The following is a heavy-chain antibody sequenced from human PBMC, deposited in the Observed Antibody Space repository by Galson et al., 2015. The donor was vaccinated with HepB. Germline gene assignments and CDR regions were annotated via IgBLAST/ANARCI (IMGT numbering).Heavy chain of an antibody. Sequence: SLRLSCAASGFTFSSYAMHWVRQAPGKGLEWVAVISYDGSNKYYADSVKGRFTISRDNSKNTLYLQMNSLRAEDTAVYYCAREHSSGYLYYFDYWGQGTLVTVSS. CDR2: ISYDGSNK. CDR1: GFTFSSYA. J-gene: IGHJ4*02. CDR3: AREHSSGYLYYFDY. V-gene: IGHV3-30-3*01. D-gene: IGHD3-22*01.